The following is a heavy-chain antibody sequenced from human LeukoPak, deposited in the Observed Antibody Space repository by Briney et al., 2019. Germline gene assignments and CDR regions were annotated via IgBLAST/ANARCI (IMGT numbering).Heavy chain of an antibody. J-gene: IGHJ4*02. CDR2: ISAYNGNT. CDR1: GYTFTSYG. CDR3: ARDLVPKRIAAAGTARDY. V-gene: IGHV1-18*01. D-gene: IGHD6-13*01. Sequence: ASVKVSCKASGYTFTSYGISWVRQAPGQGLEWMGWISAYNGNTNYAQKLQGRVTMTTDTSTSTAYMELRSLRFDDTAVYYCARDLVPKRIAAAGTARDYWGQGTLVTVSS.